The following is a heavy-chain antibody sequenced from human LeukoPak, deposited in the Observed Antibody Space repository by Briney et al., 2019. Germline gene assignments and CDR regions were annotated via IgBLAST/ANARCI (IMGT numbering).Heavy chain of an antibody. CDR1: GGSISSYY. V-gene: IGHV4-59*08. CDR2: IYYSGST. J-gene: IGHJ4*02. CDR3: AGGSREIAPGIGEFPLAY. Sequence: SETLSLTCTVSGGSISSYYWSWIRQPPGKGLEWIGYIYYSGSTNYNPSLKSRVTISVDTSKNQFSLKLSSVTAADTAVYYCAGGSREIAPGIGEFPLAYWGQGTLVTVSS. D-gene: IGHD6-13*01.